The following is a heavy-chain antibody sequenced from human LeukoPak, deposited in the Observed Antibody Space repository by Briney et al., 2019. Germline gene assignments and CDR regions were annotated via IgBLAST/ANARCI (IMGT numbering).Heavy chain of an antibody. J-gene: IGHJ4*02. CDR1: GVTFSNYG. Sequence: GGSLRLSCAASGVTFSNYGMHWVRQAPGKGLEWVAFISYDGNDQYYADSVKGRFTISRDNSKNTLYLQTNSLRPEDTAVYYCAKTVNFYDSRRLDYWGQGALVTVSS. D-gene: IGHD3-22*01. V-gene: IGHV3-30*18. CDR2: ISYDGNDQ. CDR3: AKTVNFYDSRRLDY.